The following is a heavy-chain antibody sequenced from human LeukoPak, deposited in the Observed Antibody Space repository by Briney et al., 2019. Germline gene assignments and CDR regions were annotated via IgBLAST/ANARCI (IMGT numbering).Heavy chain of an antibody. CDR3: ARDQLILAGYYNANWFDP. V-gene: IGHV1-2*02. CDR2: INPNSGDS. CDR1: AYTFTDYY. Sequence: ASVKVSCKASAYTFTDYYLHWVRQAPGQGLEWMGWINPNSGDSNFARKFHGRVTMTSDTSTSTAYMELRSLRSDDTAVYYCARDQLILAGYYNANWFDPWGQGTLVTVSS. D-gene: IGHD3-9*01. J-gene: IGHJ5*02.